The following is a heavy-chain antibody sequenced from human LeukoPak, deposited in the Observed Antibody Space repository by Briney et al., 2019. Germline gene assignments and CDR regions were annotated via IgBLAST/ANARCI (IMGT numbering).Heavy chain of an antibody. Sequence: PSETLSLTCAVSGDSITSHSWWSWVRQPPRKGLEWIGEVHHGGASNYDPSLESRVTISVDKSKNRFSLNLRSVTAADTATYYCASHVTVLGTRGFDFWGRGTLVTVS. J-gene: IGHJ4*02. D-gene: IGHD6-19*01. CDR3: ASHVTVLGTRGFDF. CDR1: GDSITSHSW. V-gene: IGHV4-4*02. CDR2: VHHGGAS.